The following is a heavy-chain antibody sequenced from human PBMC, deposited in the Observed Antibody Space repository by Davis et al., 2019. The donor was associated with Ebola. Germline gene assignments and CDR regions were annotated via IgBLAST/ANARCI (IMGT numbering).Heavy chain of an antibody. CDR2: ISSSGSTI. V-gene: IGHV3-11*01. Sequence: LSLTCAASGFTFSDYYMSWIRQAPGKGLEWVSYISSSGSTIYYADSVKGRFTISRDNAKNSLYLQMNSLRTEDTALYYCAKDMWGSSWYTVDSWGQGTLVTVSS. CDR3: AKDMWGSSWYTVDS. CDR1: GFTFSDYY. D-gene: IGHD6-13*01. J-gene: IGHJ4*02.